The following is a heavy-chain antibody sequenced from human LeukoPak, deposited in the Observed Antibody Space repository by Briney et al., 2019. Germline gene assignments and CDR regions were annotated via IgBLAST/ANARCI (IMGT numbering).Heavy chain of an antibody. J-gene: IGHJ4*02. D-gene: IGHD5-12*01. CDR1: GFTFNSYW. V-gene: IGHV3-74*01. CDR3: ARSGRLCDY. Sequence: GGSLRLSCAASGFTFNSYWMHWVRHAPGQGLVWVSHMNIDGSSTIYTHSVRGRYTISRDNAKNTLYLQMTRLRAEETAVYYCARSGRLCDYWGQGTLVTVSS. CDR2: MNIDGSST.